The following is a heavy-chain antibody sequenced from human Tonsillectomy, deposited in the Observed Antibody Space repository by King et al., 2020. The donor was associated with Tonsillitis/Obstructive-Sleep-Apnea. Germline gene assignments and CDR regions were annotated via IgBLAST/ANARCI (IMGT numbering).Heavy chain of an antibody. Sequence: QLQESGPGLVKPSETLSLTCTVSGGSVSSGSYYWSWIRQSPGKGLEWIGYIYYSGSTNYNPPLKSRVTISVDTYKNQFSLKLSSVTAADTAVYYCARVAIPDYGDYQSAFDFWGQGTMVTVSS. CDR2: IYYSGST. J-gene: IGHJ3*01. D-gene: IGHD4-17*01. V-gene: IGHV4-61*01. CDR1: GGSVSSGSYY. CDR3: ARVAIPDYGDYQSAFDF.